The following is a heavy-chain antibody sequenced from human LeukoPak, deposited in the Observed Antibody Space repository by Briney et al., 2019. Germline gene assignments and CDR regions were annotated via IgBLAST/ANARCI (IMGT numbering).Heavy chain of an antibody. CDR2: INPNSGAT. Sequence: ASVKVSCKASGYTFTGYYMHWVRQAPGQGLEWMGWINPNSGATNYLQKFQGRVTMTKDTSISTGYMELSRLRSDDTAVYYCARVRGGNNYHFDYWGQGTRVTVSS. D-gene: IGHD1-26*01. CDR1: GYTFTGYY. V-gene: IGHV1-2*02. J-gene: IGHJ4*02. CDR3: ARVRGGNNYHFDY.